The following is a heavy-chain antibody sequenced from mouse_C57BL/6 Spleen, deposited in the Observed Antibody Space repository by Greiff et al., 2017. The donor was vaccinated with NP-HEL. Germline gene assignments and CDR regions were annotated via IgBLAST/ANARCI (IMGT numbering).Heavy chain of an antibody. CDR3: ARSSTVVGGYWYVDV. Sequence: VKLQESGAELVRPGTSVKVSCKASGYAFTNYLIEWVKQRPGQGLEWIGVINPGSGGTNYNEKFKGKATLTADKSSSTAYMQLSSLTSEDSAVYFCARSSTVVGGYWYVDVWGTGTTVTVSS. CDR1: GYAFTNYL. D-gene: IGHD1-1*01. J-gene: IGHJ1*03. V-gene: IGHV1-54*01. CDR2: INPGSGGT.